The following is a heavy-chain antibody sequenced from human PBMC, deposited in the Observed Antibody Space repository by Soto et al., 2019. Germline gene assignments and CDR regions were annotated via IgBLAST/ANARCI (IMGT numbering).Heavy chain of an antibody. V-gene: IGHV1-46*01. CDR3: ARSLLQGDF. CDR1: GYTFIHYY. J-gene: IGHJ4*02. CDR2: INPNGGST. D-gene: IGHD2-21*01. Sequence: QVQLVQSGAEVKKPGASVKVSCKASGYTFIHYYIHWVRQAPGQGLEWMAIINPNGGSTNYAQKFRGIVTVTSDTSTTIVSMELNSLGSDDTAVYFCARSLLQGDFWGQGTLVTVSS.